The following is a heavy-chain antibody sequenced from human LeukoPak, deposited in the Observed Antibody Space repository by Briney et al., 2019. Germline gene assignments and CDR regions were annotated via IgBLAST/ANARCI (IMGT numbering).Heavy chain of an antibody. CDR2: ISSSGSDN. CDR3: ARRTSGAFAI. J-gene: IGHJ3*02. CDR1: GFPFSDHE. Sequence: GGSLRLSCAASGFPFSDHEMNWVRQAPGKGLEWVSYISSSGSDNYYPDSVKGRFTISRDNAKNSLYLQMNSLRAEDTAVYYCARRTSGAFAIWGQGTKVTVSS. V-gene: IGHV3-48*03.